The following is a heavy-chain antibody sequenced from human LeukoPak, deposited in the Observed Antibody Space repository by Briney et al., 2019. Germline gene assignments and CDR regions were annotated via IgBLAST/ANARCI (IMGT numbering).Heavy chain of an antibody. J-gene: IGHJ3*02. CDR2: MSSVT. CDR1: GFTFSNFA. Sequence: PGGSLRLSCAASGFTFSNFAMSWVRQAPGKGLEWVSAMSSVTYYADSVKGRFTISRDNAKNTLYLQMNSLRAEDTAVYYCARVAGPSDVASGVFDIWGQGTMVTVSS. V-gene: IGHV3-23*01. CDR3: ARVAGPSDVASGVFDI. D-gene: IGHD2-8*01.